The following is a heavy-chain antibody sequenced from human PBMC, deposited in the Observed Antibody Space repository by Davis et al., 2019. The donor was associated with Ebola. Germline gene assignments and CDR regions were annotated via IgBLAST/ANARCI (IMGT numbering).Heavy chain of an antibody. D-gene: IGHD3-16*01. CDR3: AERGGSV. V-gene: IGHV4-59*11. CDR2: IHYTGST. Sequence: PSETLSLTCTVSGVSISRHYWSWIRQPPGKRLEWIGSIHYTGSTNYNSSLNSRVTISLDTSKNQFSLKLSSVTAADTAMYYCAERGGSVWGQGTLVTVSS. J-gene: IGHJ4*02. CDR1: GVSISRHY.